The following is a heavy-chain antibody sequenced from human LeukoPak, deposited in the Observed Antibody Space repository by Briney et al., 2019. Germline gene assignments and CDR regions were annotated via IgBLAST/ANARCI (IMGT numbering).Heavy chain of an antibody. V-gene: IGHV3-48*01. CDR2: IRSRDRTI. CDR3: ARDHRWGFDY. CDR1: GLTFSTYS. D-gene: IGHD7-27*01. Sequence: PGGSLRLSCAASGLTFSTYSINWVRQAPGKGLEWVSYIRSRDRTIYYADSVKGRFTISTDNAENSLYLQMNSLRTEDTAVYYCARDHRWGFDYWGRGTLVTVSS. J-gene: IGHJ4*02.